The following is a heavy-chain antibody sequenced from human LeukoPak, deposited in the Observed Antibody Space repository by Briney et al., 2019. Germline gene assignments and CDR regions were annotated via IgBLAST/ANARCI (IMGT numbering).Heavy chain of an antibody. Sequence: GASVKVSCKASGYTFTGYYIHWVRQAPGQGLEWMGRINPNSGGTNYAQKFQGSVTMTRDTSISTAYMELSSLRYDDTAVYYCARTRIAAAGTYYYYGMDVWGQGTTVTVSS. V-gene: IGHV1-2*06. CDR1: GYTFTGYY. J-gene: IGHJ6*02. CDR2: INPNSGGT. CDR3: ARTRIAAAGTYYYYGMDV. D-gene: IGHD6-13*01.